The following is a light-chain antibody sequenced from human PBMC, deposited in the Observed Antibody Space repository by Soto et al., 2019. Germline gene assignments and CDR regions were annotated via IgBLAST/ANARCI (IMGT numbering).Light chain of an antibody. V-gene: IGKV3-15*01. CDR2: GSS. CDR1: ETISTN. Sequence: EIVLTQSPATLSVSPGERATLSCRATETISTNLAWFQRKPGQPPRLLIYGSSTRATGVPDRFSGSGSGTEFTLIISSLQSEDFAVYYCQQYGSSRWTFGQGTKVDIK. CDR3: QQYGSSRWT. J-gene: IGKJ1*01.